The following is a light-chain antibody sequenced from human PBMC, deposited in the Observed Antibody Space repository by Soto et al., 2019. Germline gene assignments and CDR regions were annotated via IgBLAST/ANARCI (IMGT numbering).Light chain of an antibody. CDR1: NPNIGTTFD. CDR2: GNT. CDR3: QSYDSSLNVYV. J-gene: IGLJ1*01. V-gene: IGLV1-40*01. Sequence: QSVLTQPPSVSGAPGQRITISCTGSNPNIGTTFDVHWYQQLPGTAPKLLIYGNTNRPSWVPDRFSGSRSGTSVSLVITGLQAADEADYYCQSYDSSLNVYVFGTGTKLTVL.